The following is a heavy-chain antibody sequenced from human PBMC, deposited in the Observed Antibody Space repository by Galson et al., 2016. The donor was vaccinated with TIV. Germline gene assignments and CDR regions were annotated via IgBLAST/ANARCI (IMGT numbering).Heavy chain of an antibody. CDR2: SYYSGDT. Sequence: TLSLTCTVSGGSLSSSTYYWGWIRQAPGKGLEWIGSSYYSGDTYYNPSLKSRLTVSVDTSKNHFSLKLNGVTATDTAVSYCARHREWELGAFDIWGQGTMVTVSS. D-gene: IGHD1-7*01. CDR1: GGSLSSSTYY. CDR3: ARHREWELGAFDI. J-gene: IGHJ3*02. V-gene: IGHV4-39*01.